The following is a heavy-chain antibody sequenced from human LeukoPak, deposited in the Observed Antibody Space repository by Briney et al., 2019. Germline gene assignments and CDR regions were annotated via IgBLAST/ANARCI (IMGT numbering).Heavy chain of an antibody. Sequence: SETLSLTCAVYGGTFSNYDWTWIRQSPGKGLEWIGEINHGGNTKYNPSLKSRVTISLDPSKNQLTLKLRSVTVADTAFEYCAFEVPVSGYASVPWGAGDPVAVSS. V-gene: IGHV4-34*08. CDR3: AFEVPVSGYASVP. CDR2: INHGGNT. J-gene: IGHJ5*02. D-gene: IGHD5-12*01. CDR1: GGTFSNYD.